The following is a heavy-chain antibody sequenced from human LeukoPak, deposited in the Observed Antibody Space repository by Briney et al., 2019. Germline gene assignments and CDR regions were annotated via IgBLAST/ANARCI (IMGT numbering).Heavy chain of an antibody. D-gene: IGHD2-15*01. J-gene: IGHJ3*02. CDR2: ISDSGSA. V-gene: IGHV4-38-2*02. CDR3: ARDRRGYCSGGSCFDAAFAT. Sequence: KSAETLSLTCTVSGSSMSSDYYWGWSRQPPGKGLEGIGSISDSGSAYYEPSLKGRVVISVDPAKNQVSLKLSSVPAPDTAVYYCARDRRGYCSGGSCFDAAFATWGQGPMVTVSS. CDR1: GSSMSSDYY.